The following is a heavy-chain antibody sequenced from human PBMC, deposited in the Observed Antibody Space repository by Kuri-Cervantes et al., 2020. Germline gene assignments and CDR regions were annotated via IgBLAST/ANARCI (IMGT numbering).Heavy chain of an antibody. V-gene: IGHV4-34*01. D-gene: IGHD2-2*02. J-gene: IGHJ4*02. CDR3: ARGLGVVVPAAIVWGY. CDR1: GGSFSGYY. Sequence: SETLSLTCAVYGGSFSGYYWSWIRQPPGKGLEWIGEINHSGSTNYNPSLKSRVTVSVDTSKNQFSLELSSVTAADTAVYYCARGLGVVVPAAIVWGYWGQGTLVTVSS. CDR2: INHSGST.